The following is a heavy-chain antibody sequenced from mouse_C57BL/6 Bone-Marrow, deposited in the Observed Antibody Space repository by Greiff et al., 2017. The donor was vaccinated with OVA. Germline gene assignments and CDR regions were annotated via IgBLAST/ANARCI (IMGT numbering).Heavy chain of an antibody. Sequence: EVQLQQSVAELVRPGASVKLSCTASGFNIKNTYMHWVKQRPEQGLEWIGRIEPANGNTKYAPKFQGKATITADTSSNTAYLQLSSLTSEDTAIYYCATSYDYEGGAWFAYWGQGTLVTVSA. V-gene: IGHV14-3*01. D-gene: IGHD2-4*01. J-gene: IGHJ3*01. CDR1: GFNIKNTY. CDR2: IEPANGNT. CDR3: ATSYDYEGGAWFAY.